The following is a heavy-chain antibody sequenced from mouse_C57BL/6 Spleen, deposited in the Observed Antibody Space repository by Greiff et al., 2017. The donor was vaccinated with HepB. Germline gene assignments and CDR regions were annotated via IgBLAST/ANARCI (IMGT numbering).Heavy chain of an antibody. CDR1: GFTFSSYA. J-gene: IGHJ3*01. D-gene: IGHD2-2*01. CDR3: ARLPFYGYDGAWFAY. V-gene: IGHV5-4*01. Sequence: EVHLVESGGGLVKPGGSLKLSCAASGFTFSSYAMSWVRQTPEKRLEWVATISDGGSYTYYPDNVKGRFTISRDNAKNNLYLQMSHLKSEDTAMYYCARLPFYGYDGAWFAYWGQGTLVTVSA. CDR2: ISDGGSYT.